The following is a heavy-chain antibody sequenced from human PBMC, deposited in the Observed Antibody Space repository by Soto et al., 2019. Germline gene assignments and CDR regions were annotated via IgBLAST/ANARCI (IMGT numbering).Heavy chain of an antibody. V-gene: IGHV3-23*01. CDR3: AKDRVRAVSNFDY. D-gene: IGHD2-8*01. CDR2: ISGSGDST. J-gene: IGHJ4*02. Sequence: GGSLRLSCAASGFTFSNYAMNWVRQAPGKGLEWVSAISGSGDSTYYADSVKGRFTISRDSSKNTLYLQMNSLRAEDMAVYYCAKDRVRAVSNFDYWGQGTLVTVSS. CDR1: GFTFSNYA.